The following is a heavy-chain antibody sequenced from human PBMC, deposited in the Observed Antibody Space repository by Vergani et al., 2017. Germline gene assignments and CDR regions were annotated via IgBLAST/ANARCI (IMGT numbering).Heavy chain of an antibody. Sequence: EVQLVESGGGLVKPGGSLRLSCAASGFTFSSYSMNWVRQAPGKGLEWVSSISSSSSYIYYADSVKGRFTISRDNAKNSLYLQMNSLRAEDTAVYYGARDEGYDYIWGSSHFDYWGQGTLVTVSS. D-gene: IGHD3-16*01. CDR3: ARDEGYDYIWGSSHFDY. CDR1: GFTFSSYS. V-gene: IGHV3-21*01. CDR2: ISSSSSYI. J-gene: IGHJ4*02.